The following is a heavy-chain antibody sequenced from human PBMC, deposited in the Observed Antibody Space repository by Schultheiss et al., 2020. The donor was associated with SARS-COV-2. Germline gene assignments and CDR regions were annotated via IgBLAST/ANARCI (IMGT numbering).Heavy chain of an antibody. Sequence: SETLSLTCTVSGGSISSYYWSWIRQPAGKGLEWIGRIYYSGSTYYNPSLKSRVTISVDTSKNQFSLKLSSVTAADTAVYYCARDHTGLYSSSWFFDYWGQGTLVTVSS. J-gene: IGHJ4*02. CDR2: IYYSGST. V-gene: IGHV4-59*05. CDR1: GGSISSYY. CDR3: ARDHTGLYSSSWFFDY. D-gene: IGHD6-13*01.